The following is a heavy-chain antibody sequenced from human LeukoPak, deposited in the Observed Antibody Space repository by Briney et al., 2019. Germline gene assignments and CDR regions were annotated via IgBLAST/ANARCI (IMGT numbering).Heavy chain of an antibody. D-gene: IGHD1-26*01. V-gene: IGHV3-33*01. Sequence: PGGSLRLSCAASGFTFSSYGKHWARQAPGKGLEWVAVIWYDGSNKYYADSAKGRFTISRDNSKNTLYLQMNSLRAEDTAVYYCARERWELQHFDYWGQGTLVTVSS. J-gene: IGHJ4*02. CDR2: IWYDGSNK. CDR1: GFTFSSYG. CDR3: ARERWELQHFDY.